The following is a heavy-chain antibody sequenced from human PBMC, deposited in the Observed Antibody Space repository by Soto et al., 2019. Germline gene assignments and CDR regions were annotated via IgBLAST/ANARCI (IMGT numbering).Heavy chain of an antibody. Sequence: QVQLVESGGGLVKPGGSLRLSCAASGFTFSDYYMSWIRQAPGKGLEWVSYISSSSSYTNYADSVKGRFTISRDNAKNSLYLQMNSLRAEDTAVYYCARGYCSSNSCRNWFDPWGQGTLVTVSS. D-gene: IGHD2-2*01. CDR2: ISSSSSYT. J-gene: IGHJ5*02. V-gene: IGHV3-11*06. CDR3: ARGYCSSNSCRNWFDP. CDR1: GFTFSDYY.